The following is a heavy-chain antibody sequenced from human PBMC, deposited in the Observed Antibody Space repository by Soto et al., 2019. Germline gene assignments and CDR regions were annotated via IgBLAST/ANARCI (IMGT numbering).Heavy chain of an antibody. CDR2: ISGSGDYT. CDR3: ANHGGFDI. V-gene: IGHV3-23*01. J-gene: IGHJ3*02. CDR1: GFTFSTSG. Sequence: EVQLLESGGGLVQPGGSLRLSCAASGFTFSTSGMSWVRQAPGKGLEWVSSISGSGDYTNYADSVKGRFTISRDNSKNTLYLQINSLTAEDTAVYYCANHGGFDIWGQGTMVAASS. D-gene: IGHD4-17*01.